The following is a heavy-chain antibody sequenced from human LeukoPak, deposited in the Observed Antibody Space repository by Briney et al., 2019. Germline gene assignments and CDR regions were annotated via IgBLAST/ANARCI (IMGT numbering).Heavy chain of an antibody. CDR1: GYTFTSYG. Sequence: ASVKVSCKASGYTFTSYGISWVRQAPGQGLEWMGWISAYNGNTNYAQKLQGRLTMTTDTSTTTTYMELRSLRSDDTAVYYCARIYCTNGVCRRLFDYWGQGTLVTVSS. J-gene: IGHJ4*02. CDR3: ARIYCTNGVCRRLFDY. V-gene: IGHV1-18*01. D-gene: IGHD2-8*01. CDR2: ISAYNGNT.